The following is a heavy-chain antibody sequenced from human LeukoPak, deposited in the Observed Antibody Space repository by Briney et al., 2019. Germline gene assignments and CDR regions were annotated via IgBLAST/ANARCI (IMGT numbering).Heavy chain of an antibody. D-gene: IGHD3-9*01. CDR1: GVRFSSYV. J-gene: IGHJ6*02. V-gene: IGHV3-30*04. Sequence: GGSLRLSCGASGVRFSSYVIHWVCQAPGKGLEWVAVISYDGSRKHYADSVEGRFIISRDNSQNTVHLQINSLRGEDTAVYYCAILVMGQFEYINYYGRDVWGQGTTVTVSS. CDR3: AILVMGQFEYINYYGRDV. CDR2: ISYDGSRK.